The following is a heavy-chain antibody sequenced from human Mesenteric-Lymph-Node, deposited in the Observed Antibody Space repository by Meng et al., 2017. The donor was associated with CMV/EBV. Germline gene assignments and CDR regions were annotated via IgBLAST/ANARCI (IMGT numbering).Heavy chain of an antibody. CDR2: INPNSGGT. Sequence: ASVKVSCKASGGTFSSHAINWVRQAPGQGLEWMGWINPNSGGTNYAQKFQGRVTMTRDTSISTADMELSRLRSDDTAVYYRARAHYDVLTAYLYWGQGTLVTVSS. CDR3: ARAHYDVLTAYLY. V-gene: IGHV1-2*02. CDR1: GGTFSSHA. D-gene: IGHD3-9*01. J-gene: IGHJ4*02.